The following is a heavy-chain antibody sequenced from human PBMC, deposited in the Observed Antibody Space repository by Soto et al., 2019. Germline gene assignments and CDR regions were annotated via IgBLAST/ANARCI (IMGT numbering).Heavy chain of an antibody. CDR2: IYYSGST. D-gene: IGHD4-17*01. CDR1: GGSISNGGYY. Sequence: QVQLQESGPGLVKPSQTLSLTCTVSGGSISNGGYYWSWIRQHPGKGLEWIGYIYYSGSTYYNPSLQSRVTISVDTSKNQFSLKLSSVTAADTAVYYCARIYGTTVTTNWYFDLWGRGTLVTVSS. CDR3: ARIYGTTVTTNWYFDL. J-gene: IGHJ2*01. V-gene: IGHV4-31*03.